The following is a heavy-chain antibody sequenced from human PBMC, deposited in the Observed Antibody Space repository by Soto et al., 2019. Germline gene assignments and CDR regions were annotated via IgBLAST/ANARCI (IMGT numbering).Heavy chain of an antibody. CDR3: AREPNSVDY. V-gene: IGHV1-18*01. D-gene: IGHD2-15*01. Sequence: QVQLVPSGAEVKKPGASVKVSCKASGYTFTSYGISWVRQAPGQGLEWMGWISAYNGNTKYAQKPQGRVPISTDTAMSNAYMELRSLRSGDTAVFFCAREPNSVDYWGQGTLVTVSS. CDR1: GYTFTSYG. CDR2: ISAYNGNT. J-gene: IGHJ4*02.